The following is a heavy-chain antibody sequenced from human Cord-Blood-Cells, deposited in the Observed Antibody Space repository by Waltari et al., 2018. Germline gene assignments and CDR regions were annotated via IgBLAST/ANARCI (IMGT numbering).Heavy chain of an antibody. CDR1: GGPFSGYF. CDR2: INNSGST. Sequence: QAQLQQSGAGPLKPPVNLSLTCAVYGGPFSGYFCPWIRQPPGKGQGWFGEINNSGSTNYNPSLKSRVTISVDTSKNELSLKLGSVTAADTAVYYCARGANRSSFDYWGQGTLVTVSS. D-gene: IGHD6-13*01. V-gene: IGHV4-34*01. J-gene: IGHJ4*02. CDR3: ARGANRSSFDY.